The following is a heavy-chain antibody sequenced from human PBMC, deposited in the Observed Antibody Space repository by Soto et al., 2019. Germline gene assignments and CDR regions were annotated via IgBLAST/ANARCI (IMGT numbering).Heavy chain of an antibody. CDR1: GYSFTGLY. Sequence: ASVNVSCKSSGYSFTGLYINWVRQTTGQGLEWMGWMQPSSGRTGYAQKFQGRVTMTRDTSINTAYMELSSLTSDDTAFYYCARGVTAGVDYWGQGTLVTVSS. CDR2: MQPSSGRT. V-gene: IGHV1-8*01. D-gene: IGHD1-26*01. J-gene: IGHJ4*02. CDR3: ARGVTAGVDY.